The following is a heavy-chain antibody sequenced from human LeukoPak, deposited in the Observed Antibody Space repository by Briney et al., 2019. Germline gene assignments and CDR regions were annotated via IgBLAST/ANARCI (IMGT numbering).Heavy chain of an antibody. D-gene: IGHD5-18*01. Sequence: PSETLSLTCTVSGGSISSYYWSWIRQPPGKGLEWIGYIYYSGSTNYNPSLKSRVTMSVDTSKNQFSLKLSSVTAADTAVYYCARYNRDSYGPRYFDYWGQRTLVTVSS. CDR2: IYYSGST. J-gene: IGHJ4*02. V-gene: IGHV4-59*12. CDR3: ARYNRDSYGPRYFDY. CDR1: GGSISSYY.